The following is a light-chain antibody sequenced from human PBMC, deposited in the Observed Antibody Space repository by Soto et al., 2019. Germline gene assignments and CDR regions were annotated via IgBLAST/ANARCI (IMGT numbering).Light chain of an antibody. J-gene: IGKJ4*01. V-gene: IGKV3-20*01. CDR2: GAS. CDR1: QSVSNNY. CDR3: QQYASSPVT. Sequence: ENVLTQSPGILSLSPGDRASLSCRASQSVSNNYLAWHQQRPGQAPRLLIFGASNRATGVPDRFTGSASGTDFTLTISRLQPEDFALYFCQQYASSPVTFGGGTKVEI.